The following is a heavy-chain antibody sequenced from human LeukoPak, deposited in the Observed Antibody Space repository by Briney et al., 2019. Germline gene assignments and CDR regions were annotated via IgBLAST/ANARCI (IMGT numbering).Heavy chain of an antibody. Sequence: GESLKISCQASGYSFPDYWIGWVRQMPGKGLEWMGITYPADSDTRYSPSFQGQVTISADKSNSAAYLQWSRLKASDTAMYYCARRGTAFDAFDIRGQGTMVTVSS. CDR3: ARRGTAFDAFDI. CDR2: TYPADSDT. CDR1: GYSFPDYW. J-gene: IGHJ3*02. V-gene: IGHV5-51*01. D-gene: IGHD1-1*01.